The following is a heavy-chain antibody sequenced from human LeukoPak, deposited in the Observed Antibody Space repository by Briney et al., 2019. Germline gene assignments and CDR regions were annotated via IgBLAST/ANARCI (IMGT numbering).Heavy chain of an antibody. CDR2: IYHSGST. V-gene: IGHV4-59*12. J-gene: IGHJ5*02. Sequence: SETLSLTCTVSGGSISSYYWSWIRQPPGKGLEWIGYIYHSGSTYYNPSLKSRVTISVDRSKNQFSLKLSSVTAADTAVYYCARDRYDFWSGYPHNWFDPWGQGTLVTVSS. CDR1: GGSISSYY. CDR3: ARDRYDFWSGYPHNWFDP. D-gene: IGHD3-3*01.